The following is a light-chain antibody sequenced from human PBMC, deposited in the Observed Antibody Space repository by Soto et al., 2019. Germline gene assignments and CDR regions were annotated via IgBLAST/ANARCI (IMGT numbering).Light chain of an antibody. CDR2: GAS. V-gene: IGKV3-15*01. Sequence: EIVMTQSPVTLSVSPGESATLSCRDSQSVSSNLAWYQQKPGQAPRLLIYGASTRATGIPARFGGSGSGTEFTLTISSVQSEDFAVYYCQHYHTWPYTFGQGTKLEIK. CDR3: QHYHTWPYT. J-gene: IGKJ2*01. CDR1: QSVSSN.